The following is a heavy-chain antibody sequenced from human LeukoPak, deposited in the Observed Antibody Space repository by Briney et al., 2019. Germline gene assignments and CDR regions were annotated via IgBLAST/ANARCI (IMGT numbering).Heavy chain of an antibody. CDR3: ARGTRSPLVRRITIFDY. J-gene: IGHJ4*02. CDR1: SGSMSSHY. V-gene: IGHV4-59*11. Sequence: PSETLSLTCSVSSGSMSSHYWSWIRQPPGKGLEWIGYIYNNESTNYNPSLRSRVTISVGTSENQFSLKLTSVTAADTAVYYCARGTRSPLVRRITIFDYWGQGTLVTVSS. CDR2: IYNNEST. D-gene: IGHD3-10*01.